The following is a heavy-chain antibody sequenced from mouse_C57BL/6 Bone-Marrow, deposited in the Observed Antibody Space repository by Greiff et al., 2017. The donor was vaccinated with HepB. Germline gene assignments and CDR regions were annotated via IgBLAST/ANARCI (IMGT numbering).Heavy chain of an antibody. D-gene: IGHD2-3*01. Sequence: EVQVVESGTVLARPGASVKMSCKTSGYTFTSYWMHWVKQRPGQGLEWIGAIYPGNSDTSYNQKFKGKAKLTAVTSASTAYMELSSLTNEDSAVYYCTRERWLLRWFAYWGQGTLVTVSA. J-gene: IGHJ3*01. V-gene: IGHV1-5*01. CDR1: GYTFTSYW. CDR2: IYPGNSDT. CDR3: TRERWLLRWFAY.